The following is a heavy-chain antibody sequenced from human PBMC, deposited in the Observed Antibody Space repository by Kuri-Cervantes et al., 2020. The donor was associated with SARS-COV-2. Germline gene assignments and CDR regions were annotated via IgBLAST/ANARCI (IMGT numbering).Heavy chain of an antibody. D-gene: IGHD2-21*01. J-gene: IGHJ4*02. CDR3: ARGNPANSHVVDY. Sequence: GESLKISCSASGFTFSGYGMHWVRQAPGKGLEWVAVIWYDGTKKLYADSVEGRFTISRDNSNNTVYLEMHSLRVEDTAMYYCARGNPANSHVVDYWGQGTLVTVSS. CDR1: GFTFSGYG. CDR2: IWYDGTKK. V-gene: IGHV3-33*01.